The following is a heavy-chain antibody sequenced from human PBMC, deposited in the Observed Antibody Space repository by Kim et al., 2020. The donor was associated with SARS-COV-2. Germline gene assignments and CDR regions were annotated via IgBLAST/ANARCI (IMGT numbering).Heavy chain of an antibody. D-gene: IGHD1-1*01. J-gene: IGHJ4*02. CDR3: ASEEQFPDGPYFDY. CDR1: GFTFSSYG. V-gene: IGHV3-30*03. CDR2: ISYDGINK. Sequence: GGSLRLSCAASGFTFSSYGMHWVRQAPGKGLEWVAVISYDGINKYYADSVKGRFTISRDNSKNTLYLQMNSLRAEDTAIYYCASEEQFPDGPYFDYWGQGTLVTVSS.